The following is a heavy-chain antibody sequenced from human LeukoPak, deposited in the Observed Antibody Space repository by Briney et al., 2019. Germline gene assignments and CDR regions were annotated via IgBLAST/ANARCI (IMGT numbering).Heavy chain of an antibody. CDR2: FYYSGIT. J-gene: IGHJ4*02. V-gene: IGHV4-39*02. CDR1: GDSVSSGDYS. D-gene: IGHD3-22*01. Sequence: SETLSLTCTVFGDSVSSGDYSCAWIRQPPGKGLEWIGIFYYSGITYYNPSLKSRVAISVDTSTNHFSLKLTSVTAADAAVYYCARGTDYESSGYWPHFDYWGQGSLVTVSS. CDR3: ARGTDYESSGYWPHFDY.